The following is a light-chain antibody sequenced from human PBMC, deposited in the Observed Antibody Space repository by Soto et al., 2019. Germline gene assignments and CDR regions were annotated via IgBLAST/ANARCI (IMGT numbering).Light chain of an antibody. Sequence: TQCAFSLSASAGDRATITCRASQRVXSGLAWYQRKPGQPPKVLXYDASTFPSGLPSSLSGSGSGRDFTPPIIRPQPEYCVSYYWLQDYKFPLPFGGGTKVAIK. CDR3: LQDYKFPLP. J-gene: IGKJ4*01. CDR1: QRVXSG. V-gene: IGKV1-6*01. CDR2: DAS.